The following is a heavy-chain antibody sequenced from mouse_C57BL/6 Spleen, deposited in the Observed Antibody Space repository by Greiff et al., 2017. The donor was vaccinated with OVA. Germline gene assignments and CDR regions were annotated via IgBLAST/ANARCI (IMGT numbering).Heavy chain of an antibody. CDR3: ARPTLYGNYNYAMDY. D-gene: IGHD2-1*01. J-gene: IGHJ4*01. CDR1: GYAFSSSW. CDR2: IYPGDGDT. Sequence: VQLQQSGPELVKPGASVKISCKASGYAFSSSWMNWVKQRPGKGLEWIGRIYPGDGDTNYNGKFKGKATLTAVKSSSTAYMQLSSLTSEDSAVYFCARPTLYGNYNYAMDYWGQGTSVTVSS. V-gene: IGHV1-82*01.